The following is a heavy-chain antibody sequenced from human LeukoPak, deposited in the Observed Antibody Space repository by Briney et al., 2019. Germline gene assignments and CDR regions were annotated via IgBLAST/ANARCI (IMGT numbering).Heavy chain of an antibody. CDR2: ISGDSVHK. J-gene: IGHJ4*02. CDR3: AKFETARHSYGSSES. Sequence: PGGSLRLSCATSGFTFSTLGMNWVRQAPGKGLEWVSSISGDSVHKYYADSVRGRFTISRDYAKNSLSLEMNSLRVEDTARYFCAKFETARHSYGSSESWGQGTLVTVSS. V-gene: IGHV3-21*01. CDR1: GFTFSTLG. D-gene: IGHD5-18*01.